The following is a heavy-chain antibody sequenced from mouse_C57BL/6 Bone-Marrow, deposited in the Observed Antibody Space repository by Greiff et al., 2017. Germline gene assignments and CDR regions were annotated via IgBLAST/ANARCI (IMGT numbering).Heavy chain of an antibody. Sequence: QVQLQQPGAELVKPGASVKLSCKASGYTFTSYWMHWVKQRPGQGLEWIGNINPSNGGTNYNEKFKSKATLTVDKSSSTAYMQLSSLTSEDSAVYYCARRTSSYDYDGGVYAMDYWGQGTSVTVSS. CDR1: GYTFTSYW. D-gene: IGHD2-4*01. J-gene: IGHJ4*01. CDR2: INPSNGGT. V-gene: IGHV1-53*01. CDR3: ARRTSSYDYDGGVYAMDY.